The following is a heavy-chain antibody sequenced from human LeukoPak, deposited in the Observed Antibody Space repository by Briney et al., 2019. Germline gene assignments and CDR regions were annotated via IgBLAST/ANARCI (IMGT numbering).Heavy chain of an antibody. CDR2: MSYDGSNK. CDR1: GFTFSSYA. CDR3: ARADGSGSYLLRDY. D-gene: IGHD1-26*01. J-gene: IGHJ4*02. Sequence: GGSLRLSCAASGFTFSSYAMHWVRQAPGKGLEWVAVMSYDGSNKYYADSVKGRFTISRDNSKNTLYLQMNSLRAEDAAVYYCARADGSGSYLLRDYWGQGTLVTVSS. V-gene: IGHV3-30-3*01.